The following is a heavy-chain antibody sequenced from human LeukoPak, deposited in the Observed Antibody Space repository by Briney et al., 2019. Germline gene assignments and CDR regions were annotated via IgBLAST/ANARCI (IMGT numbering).Heavy chain of an antibody. Sequence: GGSLRLSCVASGFTLSSYWMYWVRQAPGKGLVWVSRINSDGSSTSYADAVKGRFTISRDNSKNTLYLQMNSLRAEDTAVYYCAKGTIFGVVIITSYYFDYWGQGTLVTVSS. CDR3: AKGTIFGVVIITSYYFDY. D-gene: IGHD3-3*01. V-gene: IGHV3-74*01. J-gene: IGHJ4*02. CDR2: INSDGSST. CDR1: GFTLSSYW.